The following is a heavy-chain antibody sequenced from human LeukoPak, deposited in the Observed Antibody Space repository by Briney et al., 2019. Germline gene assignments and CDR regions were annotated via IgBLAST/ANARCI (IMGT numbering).Heavy chain of an antibody. CDR3: ARAPPRSYNYAAYDY. CDR1: GFTFSDYY. D-gene: IGHD5-24*01. J-gene: IGHJ4*02. Sequence: GGSLRLSCAASGFTFSDYYMSWIRQAPGKGLEWVSYISSSGSTIYYADSVKGRFTISRDNAKNSLYLQLNSLRAEDTAVYYCARAPPRSYNYAAYDYWGQGTLVTVSS. V-gene: IGHV3-11*01. CDR2: ISSSGSTI.